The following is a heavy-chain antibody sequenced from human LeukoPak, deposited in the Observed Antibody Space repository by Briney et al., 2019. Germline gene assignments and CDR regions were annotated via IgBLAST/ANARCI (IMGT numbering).Heavy chain of an antibody. V-gene: IGHV4-38-2*01. D-gene: IGHD1-26*01. CDR2: IDHTGTT. CDR1: GYSISSIYY. CDR3: ARNGGYGKFDY. Sequence: PSETLSLTCVVSGYSISSIYYWGWIRRPPGKGLEWIGTIDHTGTTYYNPSLKSRVTMSVDTSKNQFSLNLNSVTAADTAFYYCARNGGYGKFDYWGQGTLVTVSS. J-gene: IGHJ4*02.